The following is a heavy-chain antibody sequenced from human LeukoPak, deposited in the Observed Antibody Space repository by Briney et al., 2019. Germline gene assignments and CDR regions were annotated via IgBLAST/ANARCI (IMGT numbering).Heavy chain of an antibody. CDR2: IYYIGNT. J-gene: IGHJ2*01. V-gene: IGHV4-30-4*01. CDR3: ASAYCGGDCTPYWYFDL. Sequence: PSQTLSLTCTVSGGSISSGDYYWSWIRQPPGKGLEWIGYIYYIGNTFYNPSLKSRVTISVDTSKNQFSLKLSSVTAADTAVYYCASAYCGGDCTPYWYFDLWGRGTLVTVSS. D-gene: IGHD2-21*02. CDR1: GGSISSGDYY.